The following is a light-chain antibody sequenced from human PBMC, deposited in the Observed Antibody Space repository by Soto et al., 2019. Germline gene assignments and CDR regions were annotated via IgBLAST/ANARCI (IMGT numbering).Light chain of an antibody. CDR3: QQYHSIPYT. V-gene: IGKV1-5*03. J-gene: IGKJ2*01. CDR2: KAS. Sequence: DIQMTQSPSTLSASVGDRVTITCRASQTIGTWLAWHQQKPGKAPKLLVYKASSLESGVPSRFSGSGSGTEFTLTISSLQPDDFATYNCQQYHSIPYTFGQGTKLEIK. CDR1: QTIGTW.